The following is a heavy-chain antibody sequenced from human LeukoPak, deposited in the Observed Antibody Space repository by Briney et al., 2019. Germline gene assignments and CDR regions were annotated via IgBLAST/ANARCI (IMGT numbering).Heavy chain of an antibody. CDR2: IKSDGKT. CDR1: GFTFSCYW. Sequence: GGSLRLSCAASGFTFSCYWMHWVRQAPGKGLVWVSRIKSDGKTNYADSVKGRFTISRDNAKNTVSLQMNSLRAEDTGVYYCARAPSEIGGYYPEYFRHWGQGTLVTVSS. CDR3: ARAPSEIGGYYPEYFRH. V-gene: IGHV3-74*01. D-gene: IGHD3-22*01. J-gene: IGHJ1*01.